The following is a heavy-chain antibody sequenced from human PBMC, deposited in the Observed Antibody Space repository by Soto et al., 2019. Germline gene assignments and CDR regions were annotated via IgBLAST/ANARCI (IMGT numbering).Heavy chain of an antibody. CDR1: GFTFSSYW. D-gene: IGHD1-26*01. J-gene: IGHJ6*02. V-gene: IGHV3-74*01. Sequence: EVQLVESGGGLVQPGGSLRLSCAASGFTFSSYWMHWVRQAPGKGLVWVSRINSDGDSTTYADSVKGRFTISRDNAKSTLYLQMNSRRAEDTAVYYCARGGSYYVYYYGMDVWGQGTTVTVSS. CDR3: ARGGSYYVYYYGMDV. CDR2: INSDGDST.